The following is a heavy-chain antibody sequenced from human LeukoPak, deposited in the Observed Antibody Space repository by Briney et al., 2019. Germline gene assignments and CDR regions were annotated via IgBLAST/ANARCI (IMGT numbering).Heavy chain of an antibody. Sequence: SETLSLTCTVSGDSISSGDYYWSWIRQPPGKGLEWIGEINHSGSTNYNPSLKSRVTISVDTSKNQFSLKLSSVTAADTAVYYCAKENLHCSSTSCSSWGQGTLVTVSS. J-gene: IGHJ5*02. V-gene: IGHV4-39*07. D-gene: IGHD2-2*01. CDR1: GDSISSGDYY. CDR3: AKENLHCSSTSCSS. CDR2: INHSGST.